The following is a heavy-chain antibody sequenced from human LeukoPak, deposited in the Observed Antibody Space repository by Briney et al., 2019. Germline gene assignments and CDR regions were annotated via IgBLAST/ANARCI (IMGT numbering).Heavy chain of an antibody. CDR2: INHSGST. Sequence: SETLSLTCTVSGGSFSGYYWSWIRQPPGKGLEWIGEINHSGSTNYNPSLKSRVTISVDTSKNQFSLKLSSVTAADTAVYYCARGVEGIAAAGTSSYFDYWGQGTLVTVSS. CDR3: ARGVEGIAAAGTSSYFDY. V-gene: IGHV4-34*01. J-gene: IGHJ4*02. CDR1: GGSFSGYY. D-gene: IGHD6-13*01.